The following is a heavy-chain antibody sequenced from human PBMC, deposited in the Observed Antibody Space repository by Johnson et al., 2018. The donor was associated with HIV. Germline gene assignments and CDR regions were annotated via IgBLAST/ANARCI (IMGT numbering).Heavy chain of an antibody. CDR3: ATPQEGYSAFDI. CDR2: IYSGGST. V-gene: IGHV3-66*01. Sequence: VQLVESGGGLVQPGGSLRLSCAASGFTVSSNYMSWVRQAPGKGLAWVSVIYSGGSTYYADSVKGRFTISRDNSKNTLYLQMNSLRVEDTAVYYCATPQEGYSAFDIWGQGTIVTVSS. J-gene: IGHJ3*02. CDR1: GFTVSSNY. D-gene: IGHD2-15*01.